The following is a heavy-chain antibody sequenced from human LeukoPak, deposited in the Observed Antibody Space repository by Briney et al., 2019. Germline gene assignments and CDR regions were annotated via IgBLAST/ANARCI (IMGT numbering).Heavy chain of an antibody. CDR2: IIPLFGTA. CDR1: GGTFSSYA. V-gene: IGHV1-69*06. Sequence: SVKVSCKASGGTFSSYAISWVRQAPGQGLEWMGGIIPLFGTANYAQKFQGRVTITADKSTSIAYMELSSLRSEDTAAYYCARAVTNPPQWVTTSRWKNYYYYYMDVWGKGTTVTVSS. CDR3: ARAVTNPPQWVTTSRWKNYYYYYMDV. J-gene: IGHJ6*03. D-gene: IGHD4-17*01.